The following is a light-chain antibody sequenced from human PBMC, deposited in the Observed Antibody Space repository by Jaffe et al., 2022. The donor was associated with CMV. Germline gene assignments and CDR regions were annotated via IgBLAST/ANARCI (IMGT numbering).Light chain of an antibody. J-gene: IGLJ3*02. CDR1: SSDVGNYNL. CDR3: CSYVGYSTWV. CDR2: EVT. V-gene: IGLV2-23*02. Sequence: QSALTQPASVSRSPGQSITISCTGTSSDVGNYNLVSWYQHHPGEAPKLIIYEVTKRPSGISDRFSGSKTGNTASLTITGLQAEDEADYYCCSYVGYSTWVFGGGTKLTVL.